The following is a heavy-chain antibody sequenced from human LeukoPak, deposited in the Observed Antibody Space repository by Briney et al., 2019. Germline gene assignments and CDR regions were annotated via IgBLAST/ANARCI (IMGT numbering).Heavy chain of an antibody. Sequence: ASVKVSCKASGYTFTGYYMHWVRKAPGQGLEWMGWINPNSGGTNYAQKFQGRVTMTRDTSISTAYMELSRLTSDDTAVYYCARALGRQHFYGSGTYKKNYYYIDVWGKGTTVTISS. J-gene: IGHJ6*03. CDR3: ARALGRQHFYGSGTYKKNYYYIDV. V-gene: IGHV1-2*02. CDR2: INPNSGGT. CDR1: GYTFTGYY. D-gene: IGHD3-10*01.